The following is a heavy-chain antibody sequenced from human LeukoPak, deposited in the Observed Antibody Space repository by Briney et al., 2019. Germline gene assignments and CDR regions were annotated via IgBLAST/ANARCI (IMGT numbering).Heavy chain of an antibody. J-gene: IGHJ2*01. CDR2: IYYSGRT. D-gene: IGHD4-11*01. V-gene: IGHV4-39*01. CDR1: GGSINRGGYY. CDR3: AHSNTWAWYFDI. Sequence: SETLSLTCIVSGGSINRGGYYWGWIRQPPGMGLEWIGSIYYSGRTYHNPSLKSRVTISVDTPKNQFSLNLTSVTAADKAVYYCAHSNTWAWYFDIWGRGTLVTVSS.